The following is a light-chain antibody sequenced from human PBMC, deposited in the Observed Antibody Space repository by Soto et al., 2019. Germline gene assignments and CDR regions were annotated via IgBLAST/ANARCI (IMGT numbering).Light chain of an antibody. J-gene: IGLJ3*02. CDR2: DVS. CDR1: SSDVGGYNF. V-gene: IGLV2-11*01. Sequence: QSALTQPRSVSGSPGQSVTISCTGTSSDVGGYNFVSWYQHHPGKAPKLMIYDVSKRPSGVPDRFSGSKSGSTASLTISGLQAEEAADYYCCSYAGSYTLVFGGGTQLTVL. CDR3: CSYAGSYTLV.